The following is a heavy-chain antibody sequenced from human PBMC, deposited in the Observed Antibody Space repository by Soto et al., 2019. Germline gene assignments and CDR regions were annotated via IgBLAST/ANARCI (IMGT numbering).Heavy chain of an antibody. J-gene: IGHJ4*02. Sequence: GESLKISCKGSGYSFAGYWITWVRQKPGKGLEWMGRIDPSDSQTYYSPSFRGHVTISATKSITTVFLQCSSLRASDTAMYYCARQIYDSDTGPNFQYYFDSWGQGTPVTVSS. CDR3: ARQIYDSDTGPNFQYYFDS. CDR2: IDPSDSQT. D-gene: IGHD3-22*01. CDR1: GYSFAGYW. V-gene: IGHV5-10-1*01.